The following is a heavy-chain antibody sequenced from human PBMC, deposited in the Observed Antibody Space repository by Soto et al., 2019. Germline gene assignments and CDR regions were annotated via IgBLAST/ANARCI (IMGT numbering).Heavy chain of an antibody. V-gene: IGHV4-61*01. CDR1: GGSVSSGSYY. Sequence: LSLTCTVSGGSVSSGSYYWSWIRQPPGKGLEWIGYIYYSGSTNYNPSLKSRVTISVDTSKNQFSLKLSSVTAADTAVYYCASRVKYSGYGDPYYYYYGMDVWGQGTTVTVSS. D-gene: IGHD4-17*01. CDR3: ASRVKYSGYGDPYYYYYGMDV. J-gene: IGHJ6*02. CDR2: IYYSGST.